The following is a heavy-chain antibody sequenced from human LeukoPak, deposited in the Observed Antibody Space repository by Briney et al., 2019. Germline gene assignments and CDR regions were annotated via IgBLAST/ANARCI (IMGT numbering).Heavy chain of an antibody. CDR2: ISRSSIYM. CDR1: GFTFSNYN. V-gene: IGHV3-21*01. Sequence: PGGSLRLSCAASGFTFSNYNMNWVRQAPGKGLEWVSSISRSSIYMYYADSVKGRFTISRDNAKNSLYLQMNSLRAEDTAVYYCARPADYYDSSGYAFDIWGQGTMVTVSS. J-gene: IGHJ3*02. CDR3: ARPADYYDSSGYAFDI. D-gene: IGHD3-22*01.